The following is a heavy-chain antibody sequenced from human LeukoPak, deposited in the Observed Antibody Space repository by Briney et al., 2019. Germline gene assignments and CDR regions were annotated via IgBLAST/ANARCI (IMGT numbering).Heavy chain of an antibody. Sequence: GGSLRLSCAASGFTFSTYSMNWVRQAPGGGLEWVSYISTSGTTIYYADSVKGRFTISRDNAKNSLYLQMNSLRAEDTAVYFCASQQMAVAGTGLGYWGQGTLVTVSS. CDR2: ISTSGTTI. J-gene: IGHJ4*02. CDR1: GFTFSTYS. CDR3: ASQQMAVAGTGLGY. D-gene: IGHD6-19*01. V-gene: IGHV3-48*01.